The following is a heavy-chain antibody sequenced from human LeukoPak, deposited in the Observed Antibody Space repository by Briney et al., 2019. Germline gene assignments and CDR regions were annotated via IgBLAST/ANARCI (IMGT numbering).Heavy chain of an antibody. J-gene: IGHJ4*02. CDR3: AKGITMIVVAPDFDY. D-gene: IGHD3-22*01. CDR2: ISWNSGSI. CDR1: GFTFDDYA. V-gene: IGHV3-9*01. Sequence: GGSLRLSCAASGFTFDDYAMHWVRQAPGKGLEWVSGISWNSGSIGYADSVKGRFTISRDNAKNSLYLQMNSLRAEDTALYYCAKGITMIVVAPDFDYWGQGTLVTVSS.